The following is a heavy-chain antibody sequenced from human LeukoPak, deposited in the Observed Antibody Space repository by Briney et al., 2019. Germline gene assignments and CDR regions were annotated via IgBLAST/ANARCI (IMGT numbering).Heavy chain of an antibody. CDR1: GYTFTGYY. J-gene: IGHJ5*02. CDR3: ARDLYCSSTSCQQVDP. D-gene: IGHD2-2*01. V-gene: IGHV1-2*02. Sequence: ASVKVSCRASGYTFTGYYMHWVRQAPGQGLEWMGWINPNSGGTNYAQKFQGRVTMTRDTSISTAYMELSRLRSDDTAVYYCARDLYCSSTSCQQVDPWGQGTLVTVSS. CDR2: INPNSGGT.